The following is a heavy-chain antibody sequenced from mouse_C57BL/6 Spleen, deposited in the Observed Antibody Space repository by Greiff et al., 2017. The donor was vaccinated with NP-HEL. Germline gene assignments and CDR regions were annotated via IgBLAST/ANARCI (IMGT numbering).Heavy chain of an antibody. CDR1: GYTFTDYN. CDR3: ARGDGYSSYFDY. D-gene: IGHD2-3*01. V-gene: IGHV1-22*01. CDR2: INPNNGGT. Sequence: EVQLQQSGPELVKPGASVKMSCKASGYTFTDYNMHWVKQSHGKSLEWIGYINPNNGGTSYNQKFQGKATLTVNKSSSTAYMELRSLTSEDSAVDYCARGDGYSSYFDYWGQGTTLTVSS. J-gene: IGHJ2*01.